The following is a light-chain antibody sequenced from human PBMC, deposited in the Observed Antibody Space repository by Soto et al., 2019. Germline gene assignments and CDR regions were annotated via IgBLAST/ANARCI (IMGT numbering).Light chain of an antibody. V-gene: IGKV1-13*02. CDR3: QQFNEFPIT. Sequence: ALQLTQSPSSLSASVGDRVTITCRASQDISSVLAWYQQKPGKAPNLLIYEASSLESGVPSRFSGSGSGTDFTLTISSLQPEDFATYYCQQFNEFPITFGQGTRLEIK. CDR1: QDISSV. J-gene: IGKJ5*01. CDR2: EAS.